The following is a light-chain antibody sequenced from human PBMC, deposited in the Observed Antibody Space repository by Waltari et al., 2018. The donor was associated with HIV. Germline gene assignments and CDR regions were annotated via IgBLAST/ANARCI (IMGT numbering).Light chain of an antibody. V-gene: IGKV4-1*01. J-gene: IGKJ2*01. CDR2: WAS. Sequence: DVVMTQSPESLTVFLGERAHIKCKSSQNVLSSTNNDNYLALYQQQPVPPPKLLIYWASTRESGVPDRFSASGSGTDFTLTISSLQPEDVAVYFCQQYHSTPYTFGQGTKLEIK. CDR3: QQYHSTPYT. CDR1: QNVLSSTNNDNY.